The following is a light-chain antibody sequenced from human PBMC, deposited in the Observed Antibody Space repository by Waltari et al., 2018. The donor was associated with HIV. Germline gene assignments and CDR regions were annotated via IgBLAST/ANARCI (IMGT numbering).Light chain of an antibody. V-gene: IGLV3-25*03. Sequence: SYELTQPPSVSVSPGQTARITCPGDALPKQYAYWYQQKPGQAPLLVIYRDSERPSGIPERGSGSSSGTTVTLTISGVQAEDEADYYCQSADSSGTVVFGGGTKLTVL. CDR2: RDS. CDR1: ALPKQY. CDR3: QSADSSGTVV. J-gene: IGLJ2*01.